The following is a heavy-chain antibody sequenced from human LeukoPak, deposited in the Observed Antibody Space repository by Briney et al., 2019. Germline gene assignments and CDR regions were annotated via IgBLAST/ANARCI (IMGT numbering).Heavy chain of an antibody. CDR1: GFTFSSYE. D-gene: IGHD5-12*01. V-gene: IGHV3-48*03. J-gene: IGHJ4*02. CDR2: IGSSGSTI. CDR3: ASQPVATPFDY. Sequence: PGGSLRLSCAASGFTFSSYEMNWVRQAPGKGLEWVSYIGSSGSTIYYADSVKGRFTISRDNAKNSLYLLMNSLRAEDTAVYYCASQPVATPFDYWGQGTLVTVSS.